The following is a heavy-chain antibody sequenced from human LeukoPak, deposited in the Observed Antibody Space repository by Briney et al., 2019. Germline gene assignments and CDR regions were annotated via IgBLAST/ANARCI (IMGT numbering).Heavy chain of an antibody. D-gene: IGHD7-27*01. CDR1: GFTFSSYG. J-gene: IGHJ4*02. CDR3: AKRSGDTGYFDY. Sequence: PGGSLRLSCAASGFTFSSYGMSWVRQAPGKGLEWVSAISGSGGSTYYADSVKGRFTISRDNAKNSLYLQMNSLRAEDTALYYCAKRSGDTGYFDYWGQGTLVTVSS. CDR2: ISGSGGST. V-gene: IGHV3-23*01.